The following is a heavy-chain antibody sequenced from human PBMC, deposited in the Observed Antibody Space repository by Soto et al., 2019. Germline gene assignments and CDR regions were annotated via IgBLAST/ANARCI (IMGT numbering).Heavy chain of an antibody. J-gene: IGHJ4*02. CDR1: GFTFSSYS. Sequence: GGSLRLSCAASGFTFSSYSMNWVRQAPGKGLEWVSSISSSSSYIYYADSVKGRFTISRDNAKNSLYLQMNSLRAEDTAVYYCAREIGGIYGDLLYFDYWGQGTLVTVSS. V-gene: IGHV3-21*01. CDR3: AREIGGIYGDLLYFDY. CDR2: ISSSSSYI. D-gene: IGHD4-17*01.